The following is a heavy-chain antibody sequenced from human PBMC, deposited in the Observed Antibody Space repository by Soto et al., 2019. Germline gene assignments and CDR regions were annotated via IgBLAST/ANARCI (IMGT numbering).Heavy chain of an antibody. D-gene: IGHD3-10*01. CDR1: GGSISSSSYY. CDR3: ASTPLLWFGELPQPMAFDY. J-gene: IGHJ4*02. Sequence: SETLSLTCTVSGGSISSSSYYWGWIRQPPGKGLEWIGSIYYSGSTYYNPSLKSRVTISVDTSKNQFSLKLSSVTAADTAVYYCASTPLLWFGELPQPMAFDYWGQGTLVTVS. V-gene: IGHV4-39*01. CDR2: IYYSGST.